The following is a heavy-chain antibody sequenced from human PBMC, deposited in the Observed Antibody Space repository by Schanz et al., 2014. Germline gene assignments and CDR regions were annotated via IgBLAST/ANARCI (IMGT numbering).Heavy chain of an antibody. Sequence: EVQLVESGGGLVKPGESLRLSCAASGFPFNEYGMLWVRQAPGKGLEWVSSISWNSGSIDYADSVKGRFTISRDNAKNSLYLQMNSLRAEDTALYYCAKDGIMVQGVIWERYFDSWGQGTLVTVSS. V-gene: IGHV3-9*01. CDR3: AKDGIMVQGVIWERYFDS. D-gene: IGHD3-10*01. CDR2: ISWNSGSI. J-gene: IGHJ4*02. CDR1: GFPFNEYG.